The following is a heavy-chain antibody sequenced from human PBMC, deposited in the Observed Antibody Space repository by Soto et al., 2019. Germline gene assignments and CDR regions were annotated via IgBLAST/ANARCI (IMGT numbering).Heavy chain of an antibody. CDR2: IYWDDDK. J-gene: IGHJ4*02. D-gene: IGHD4-17*01. CDR3: AHRSTVTTPAAPEY. V-gene: IGHV2-5*02. CDR1: GFSLSTSGVG. Sequence: PTLVNPTQTLTLTCTFSGFSLSTSGVGVGWIRQPPGKALEWLALIYWDDDKRYSPSLKSRLTITKDTSKNQVVLTMTNMDPVDTATYYWAHRSTVTTPAAPEYWGQGTLVTVSS.